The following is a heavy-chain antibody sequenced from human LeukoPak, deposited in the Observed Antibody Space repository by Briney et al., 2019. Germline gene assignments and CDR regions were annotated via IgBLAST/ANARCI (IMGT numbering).Heavy chain of an antibody. V-gene: IGHV1-2*02. CDR3: ARDRRYYDFWSGSSWFDP. D-gene: IGHD3-3*01. Sequence: ASVKVSCKSSGYTFTRYYMHWVRQAPGQGLEWMGWINPNSGGTNYAQKFQGRVSMTRDTSISTAYMELSRLRSDDTAVYYCARDRRYYDFWSGSSWFDPWGQGTLVTVSS. J-gene: IGHJ5*02. CDR1: GYTFTRYY. CDR2: INPNSGGT.